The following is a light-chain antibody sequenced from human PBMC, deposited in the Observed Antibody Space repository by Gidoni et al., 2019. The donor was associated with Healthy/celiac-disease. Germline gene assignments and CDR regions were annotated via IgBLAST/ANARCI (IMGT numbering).Light chain of an antibody. CDR2: GAS. Sequence: ELVMTQSQAPLSVSPGGRATLSCRASQSVSSNLAWYQQNPGQAPRHLIYGASTRATGIPARLSGSGSGTEFTLTISSLQSEDFAVYYCQQYDNWPPWTFGQGTKVEIK. J-gene: IGKJ1*01. V-gene: IGKV3-15*01. CDR3: QQYDNWPPWT. CDR1: QSVSSN.